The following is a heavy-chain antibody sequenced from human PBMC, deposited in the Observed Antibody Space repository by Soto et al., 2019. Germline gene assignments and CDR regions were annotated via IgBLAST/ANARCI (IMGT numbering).Heavy chain of an antibody. Sequence: QLQLQESGPGLVKPSETLSLTCTVSGGSISSSSYYWGWIRQPPGTGLEWIGSIYYSGSTYYNPSLKSRVTISVDTSKNQFSLKLSSVTAADTAVYYCARRAGIAARLKIDYWGQGTLVTVSS. CDR3: ARRAGIAARLKIDY. CDR1: GGSISSSSYY. V-gene: IGHV4-39*01. D-gene: IGHD6-6*01. J-gene: IGHJ4*02. CDR2: IYYSGST.